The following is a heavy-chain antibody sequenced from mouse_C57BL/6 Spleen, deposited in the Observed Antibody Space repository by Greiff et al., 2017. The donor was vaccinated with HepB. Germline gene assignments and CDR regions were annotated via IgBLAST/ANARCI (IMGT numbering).Heavy chain of an antibody. Sequence: EVQRVESVAELVRPGASVKLSCTASGFNIKNTYMHWVKQRPEQGLEWIGRIDPANGNTKYAPKFQGKATITADTSSNTAYLQLSSLTSEDTAIYYCARGGFYYDYERGAMDYWGQGTSVTVSS. J-gene: IGHJ4*01. CDR2: IDPANGNT. D-gene: IGHD2-4*01. CDR1: GFNIKNTY. CDR3: ARGGFYYDYERGAMDY. V-gene: IGHV14-3*01.